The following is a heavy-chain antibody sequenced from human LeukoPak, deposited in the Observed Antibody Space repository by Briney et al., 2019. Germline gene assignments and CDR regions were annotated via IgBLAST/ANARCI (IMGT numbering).Heavy chain of an antibody. V-gene: IGHV4-59*08. CDR3: ARGGIVGDYFDY. J-gene: IGHJ4*02. Sequence: KPSETLSLTCTVSGGSISSYYWSWIRQPPGKGLEWIGYIYYSGSTNYNPSLKSRVTISVDTSKNQFSLKLSSVTAADTAVYYCARGGIVGDYFDYWGQGTLVTVSS. CDR1: GGSISSYY. D-gene: IGHD1-26*01. CDR2: IYYSGST.